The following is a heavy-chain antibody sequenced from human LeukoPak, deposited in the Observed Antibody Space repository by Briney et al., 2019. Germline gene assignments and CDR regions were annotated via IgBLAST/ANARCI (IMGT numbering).Heavy chain of an antibody. D-gene: IGHD3-22*01. Sequence: PSETLSLTCTVSGGSISGYYWSWIRQPPGKGLEWIGYIYYSGSTNYNPSLKSRVTISVDTSKDQFSLKLSSVTAADTAVYYCARYYYDSSPDYWGQGTLVTVSS. J-gene: IGHJ4*02. CDR1: GGSISGYY. V-gene: IGHV4-59*01. CDR3: ARYYYDSSPDY. CDR2: IYYSGST.